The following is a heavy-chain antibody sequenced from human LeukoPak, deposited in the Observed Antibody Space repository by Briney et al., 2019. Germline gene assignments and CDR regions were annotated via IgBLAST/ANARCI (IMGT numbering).Heavy chain of an antibody. D-gene: IGHD3-16*01. CDR2: IYYSGST. J-gene: IGHJ4*02. V-gene: IGHV4-59*01. CDR1: GGSISSYY. Sequence: PSETLSLTCTVSGGSISSYYWSWIRQPPGKGLEWIGYIYYSGSTNYNPSLKSRVTISVDTSKNQFSLKLSSVTAADTAVYYCARDVLSGFGYWGQGTLVTVSS. CDR3: ARDVLSGFGY.